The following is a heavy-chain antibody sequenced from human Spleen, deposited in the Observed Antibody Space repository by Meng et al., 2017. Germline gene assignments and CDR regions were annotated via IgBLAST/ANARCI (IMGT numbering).Heavy chain of an antibody. D-gene: IGHD2-15*01. CDR1: GFTFSSYG. J-gene: IGHJ3*02. V-gene: IGHV3-33*06. Sequence: GESLKISCAASGFTFSSYGMDLVRQAPGKGLEGGAVIWYDGSNKYCADPVKGRFTISRDNSKNTLFLQMNSLRAEDTAVYYCAKDWVYWSGGSCYSRIAFDIWGQGTMVTVSS. CDR3: AKDWVYWSGGSCYSRIAFDI. CDR2: IWYDGSNK.